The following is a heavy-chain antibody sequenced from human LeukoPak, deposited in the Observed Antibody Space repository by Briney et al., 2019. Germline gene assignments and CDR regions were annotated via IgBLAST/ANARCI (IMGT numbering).Heavy chain of an antibody. D-gene: IGHD4-11*01. J-gene: IGHJ4*02. CDR3: ARGLPMTTVFDY. CDR2: IDPHGGST. Sequence: ASVKVSCKASGYTFTSYYMQWVRQAPGQGLEWMGVIDPHGGSTSYAQKFQGRVTMTRDRTTSTVYMELSSLRSEDTAVYYCARGLPMTTVFDYWGQGTLVTVSS. CDR1: GYTFTSYY. V-gene: IGHV1-46*01.